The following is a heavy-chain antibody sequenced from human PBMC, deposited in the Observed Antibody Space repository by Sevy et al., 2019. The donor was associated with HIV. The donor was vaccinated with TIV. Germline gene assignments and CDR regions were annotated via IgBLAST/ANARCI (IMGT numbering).Heavy chain of an antibody. V-gene: IGHV3-30-3*01. D-gene: IGHD3-10*01. CDR1: GFTFSSYA. CDR2: ISYDGSNK. J-gene: IGHJ4*02. Sequence: LSLTCAASGFTFSSYAMHWVRQAPGKGLEWVAVISYDGSNKYYADSVKGRFTISRDNSKNTLYLQMNSLRAEDTAAYYCARDYYGSGIFEYWGQGTLVTVSS. CDR3: ARDYYGSGIFEY.